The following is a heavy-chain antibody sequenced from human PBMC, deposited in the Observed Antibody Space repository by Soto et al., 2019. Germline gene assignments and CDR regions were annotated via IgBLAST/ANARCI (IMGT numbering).Heavy chain of an antibody. V-gene: IGHV3-21*06. CDR1: GFTFTRYS. CDR3: ARESEDLTSNFDY. Sequence: EVQLVESGGGLVKPGGSLRLSCAASGFTFTRYSMNWVRQAPGKGLEWVSSISSTTNYIYYGVSMKGRFTISRDNAKNSLYLEMNSLRGEDTAVYYCARESEDLTSNFDYWGQGTLVTVSS. CDR2: ISSTTNYI. J-gene: IGHJ4*02.